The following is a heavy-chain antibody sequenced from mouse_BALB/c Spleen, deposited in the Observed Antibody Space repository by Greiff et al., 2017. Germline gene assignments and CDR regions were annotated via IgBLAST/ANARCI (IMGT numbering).Heavy chain of an antibody. Sequence: VQLQESGPGLVQPSQSLSITCTVSGFSLTSYGVHWVRQSPGKGLEWLGVIWSGGSTDYNAAFISRLSISKDNSKSQVFFKMNSLQTDDTATYNSATQSHGSSYGYAMDYWGQGTSVTVSS. CDR3: ATQSHGSSYGYAMDY. V-gene: IGHV2-4-1*01. J-gene: IGHJ4*01. D-gene: IGHD1-1*01. CDR2: IWSGGST. CDR1: GFSLTSYG.